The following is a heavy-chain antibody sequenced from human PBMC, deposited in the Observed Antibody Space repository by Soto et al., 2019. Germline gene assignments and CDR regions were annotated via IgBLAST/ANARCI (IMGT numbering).Heavy chain of an antibody. CDR3: ARGLIYDSSGYYFDY. D-gene: IGHD3-22*01. V-gene: IGHV1-46*01. J-gene: IGHJ4*02. Sequence: ASVKVSCKASGYTFTTYYMHWVRQAPGQGLEWMGIINPSGGSTRYAQKFQGRVTMTRDTSTSTVYMELSSLKSEDTAVYYCARGLIYDSSGYYFDYWGQGALVTVSS. CDR1: GYTFTTYY. CDR2: INPSGGST.